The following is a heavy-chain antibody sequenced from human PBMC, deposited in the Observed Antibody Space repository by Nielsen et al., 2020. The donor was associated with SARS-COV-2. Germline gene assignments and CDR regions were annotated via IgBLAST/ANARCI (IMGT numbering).Heavy chain of an antibody. CDR1: GFTFDDYA. J-gene: IGHJ4*02. Sequence: SLKISCAASGFTFDDYAMHWVRHAPGKSLEWVSGISWNSGSIGYADSVKGRFTISRDNAKNSLYLQMNSLRAEDTALYYCAKLSSSFSPSDYWGQGTLVTVSS. CDR2: ISWNSGSI. D-gene: IGHD6-13*01. CDR3: AKLSSSFSPSDY. V-gene: IGHV3-9*01.